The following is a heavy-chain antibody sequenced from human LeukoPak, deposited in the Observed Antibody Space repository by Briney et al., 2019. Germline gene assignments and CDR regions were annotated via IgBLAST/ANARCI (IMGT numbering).Heavy chain of an antibody. Sequence: SVKVSCKASGGTFSSYAISWVRQAPGQGLEWMGGIIPIFGTANYAQKFQGRVTITADESTTTAYMELSSLRSEDTAMYYCASGTTDIVVVPATLRNYYFDYWGQGTLVTVSS. D-gene: IGHD2-2*01. J-gene: IGHJ4*02. CDR2: IIPIFGTA. V-gene: IGHV1-69*13. CDR1: GGTFSSYA. CDR3: ASGTTDIVVVPATLRNYYFDY.